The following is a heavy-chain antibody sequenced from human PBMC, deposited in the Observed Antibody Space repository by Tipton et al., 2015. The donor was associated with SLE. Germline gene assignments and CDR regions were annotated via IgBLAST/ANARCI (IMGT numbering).Heavy chain of an antibody. D-gene: IGHD7-27*01. V-gene: IGHV4-31*03. CDR3: ARNWGTVDY. J-gene: IGHJ4*02. Sequence: TLSLTCSVSGDSISNGGRYWSWIRQRPGKGLEWIGYYSYTGSTYYNPSLQSRVSILVDTSENQFSLKVKSVSAADTAVYYCARNWGTVDYWGQGTLVTVPS. CDR2: YSYTGST. CDR1: GDSISNGGRY.